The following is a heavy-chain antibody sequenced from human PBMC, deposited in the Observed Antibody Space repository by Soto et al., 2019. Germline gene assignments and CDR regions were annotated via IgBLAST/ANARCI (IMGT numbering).Heavy chain of an antibody. D-gene: IGHD3-9*01. CDR2: IFSNDEK. J-gene: IGHJ6*02. CDR1: GFSLSNARMG. CDR3: ARIGEIRYFDWLPLIPSHYYYYGMDV. V-gene: IGHV2-26*01. Sequence: QVTLKESGPVLVKPTETLTLTCTVSGFSLSNARMGVSWIRQPPGKALEWLAHIFSNDEKSYSTSLKSRLTISKDTSKSQVVLTMTNMDPVDTATYYCARIGEIRYFDWLPLIPSHYYYYGMDVWGQGTTVTVSS.